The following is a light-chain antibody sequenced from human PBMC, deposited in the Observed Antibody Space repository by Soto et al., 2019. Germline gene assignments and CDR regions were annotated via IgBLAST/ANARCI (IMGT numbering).Light chain of an antibody. CDR1: SNGVGNYNL. Sequence: QSALTQPASVSGSPGQSITLSCTGTSNGVGNYNLVSWYQQHPGQAPKLMISEVTTRPSGVSDRFSGSKSGNSASLTIYGLPAEDEADYYCCSYAGSGTYVIFGGGTKLTVL. CDR2: EVT. V-gene: IGLV2-23*02. J-gene: IGLJ2*01. CDR3: CSYAGSGTYVI.